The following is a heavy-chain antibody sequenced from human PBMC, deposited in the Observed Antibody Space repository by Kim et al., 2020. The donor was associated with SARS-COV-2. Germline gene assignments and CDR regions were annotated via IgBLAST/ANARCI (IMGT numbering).Heavy chain of an antibody. Sequence: SETLSLTCTVSGFSVTSSIHYWAWIRQPPGKGLEWIGSIYYSGSTFYNPSLKSRVTIAVDTSKNQFSLKLGSVTAADTAVYYCAKYPVDHDAFDIWGQGT. CDR3: AKYPVDHDAFDI. CDR2: IYYSGST. D-gene: IGHD5-12*01. J-gene: IGHJ3*02. V-gene: IGHV4-39*01. CDR1: GFSVTSSIHY.